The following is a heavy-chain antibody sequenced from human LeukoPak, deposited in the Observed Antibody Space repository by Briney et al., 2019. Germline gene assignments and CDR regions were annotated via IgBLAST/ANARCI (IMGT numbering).Heavy chain of an antibody. CDR1: GDSVSSNSAA. CDR2: TYYRSKWYN. J-gene: IGHJ6*02. CDR3: ARDLEGSGYSGYDSPLYGMDV. V-gene: IGHV6-1*01. D-gene: IGHD5-12*01. Sequence: SQTLSLTCAISGDSVSSNSAAWNWIRRSPSRGLEWLGRTYYRSKWYNDYAVSVKSRITINPDTSKNQFSLQLNSVTPEDTAVYYCARDLEGSGYSGYDSPLYGMDVWGQGTTVTASS.